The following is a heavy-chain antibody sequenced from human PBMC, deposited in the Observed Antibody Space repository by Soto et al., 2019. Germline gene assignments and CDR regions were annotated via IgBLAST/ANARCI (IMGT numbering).Heavy chain of an antibody. Sequence: GGSLRLSCAASGFTFSSYGMHWVRQAPGKGLEWVAVISYDGSNKYYADSVKGRFTISRDNSKNTLYLQMNSLRAEDTAVYYCAKGLEEAAGTVDYWGQGTLVTVPQ. CDR3: AKGLEEAAGTVDY. D-gene: IGHD6-13*01. V-gene: IGHV3-30*18. CDR2: ISYDGSNK. CDR1: GFTFSSYG. J-gene: IGHJ4*02.